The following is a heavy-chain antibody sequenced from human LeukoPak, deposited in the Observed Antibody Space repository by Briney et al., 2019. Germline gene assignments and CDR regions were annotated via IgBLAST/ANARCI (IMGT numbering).Heavy chain of an antibody. V-gene: IGHV1-18*01. CDR3: ARGGLGYRSGAMCPTSWFDP. J-gene: IGHJ5*02. CDR1: GYTFTNYG. Sequence: GASVKVSCKASGYTFTNYGISWVRQAPGQGLEWMGWISPNNGNTNYPQKVQGRVTMTTDTSTNTAYMELRSLRSDDTAVYYCARGGLGYRSGAMCPTSWFDPWGQGTLVTVSS. CDR2: ISPNNGNT. D-gene: IGHD2-15*01.